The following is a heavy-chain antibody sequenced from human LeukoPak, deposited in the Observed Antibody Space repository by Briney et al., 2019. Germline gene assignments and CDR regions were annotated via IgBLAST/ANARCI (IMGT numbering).Heavy chain of an antibody. CDR3: ATRYSYGSYYFDY. J-gene: IGHJ4*02. CDR1: KDTCRTYA. Sequence: GESLRLSCAASKDTCRTYAMSVVLQAPGEGLEWVSAISGSGGTTYYADSVKGRFTISRDNSKNTLSLQMNSLRVEDTAVYYCATRYSYGSYYFDYWGQGTLVTVSS. D-gene: IGHD5-18*01. CDR2: ISGSGGTT. V-gene: IGHV3-23*01.